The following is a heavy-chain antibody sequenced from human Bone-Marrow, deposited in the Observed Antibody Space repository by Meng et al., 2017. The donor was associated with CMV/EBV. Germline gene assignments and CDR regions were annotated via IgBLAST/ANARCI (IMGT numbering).Heavy chain of an antibody. CDR1: GFTVSSNY. V-gene: IGHV3-66*02. CDR2: IYSGGST. Sequence: GESLKISCAASGFTVSSNYMSWVRQAPGKGLEWVSVIYSGGSTYYADSVKGRFTISRDNSKNTLYLQMNSLRAEDTAVYYCARDLGHSGSDYWGQGTLVTVSS. D-gene: IGHD5-12*01. J-gene: IGHJ4*02. CDR3: ARDLGHSGSDY.